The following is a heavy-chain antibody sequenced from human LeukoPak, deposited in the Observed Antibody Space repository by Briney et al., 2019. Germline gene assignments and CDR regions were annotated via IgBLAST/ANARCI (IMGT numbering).Heavy chain of an antibody. CDR1: GFTFSGSA. V-gene: IGHV3-73*01. CDR3: TRTILLYTHYYYGIDV. D-gene: IGHD2-2*02. J-gene: IGHJ6*02. CDR2: IRSKANSYAT. Sequence: PGGSLRLSCAASGFTFSGSAMHWVRQASGKGLEWVGRIRSKANSYATAYAASVKGRFTISRDDSKNTAYLQMNSLKTEDTAVYYCTRTILLYTHYYYGIDVWGQGTTVTVSS.